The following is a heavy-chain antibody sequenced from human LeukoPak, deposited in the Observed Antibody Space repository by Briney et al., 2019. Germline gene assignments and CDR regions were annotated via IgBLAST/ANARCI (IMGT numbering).Heavy chain of an antibody. Sequence: GGSLRLSCAASGFTFDDYAMHWVRQAPGKGLEWVSGISWNSGSIGYADSVKGRFTISRDNAKNSLYLQMNSLRAGDTAVYYCARSSGAMVRGDLDAFDIWGQGTMVTVSS. D-gene: IGHD3-10*01. CDR3: ARSSGAMVRGDLDAFDI. J-gene: IGHJ3*02. CDR1: GFTFDDYA. V-gene: IGHV3-9*01. CDR2: ISWNSGSI.